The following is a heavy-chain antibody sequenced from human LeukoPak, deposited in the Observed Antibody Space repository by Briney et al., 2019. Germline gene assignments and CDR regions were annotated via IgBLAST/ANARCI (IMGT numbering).Heavy chain of an antibody. CDR1: GFTSSSYA. V-gene: IGHV3-23*01. D-gene: IGHD6-19*01. Sequence: GSLRLSCAASGFTSSSYAMSWVRQAPGKGLEWVSTISGSGDSPYYADSVKGRFTISRDNSKKTSFLQMNSLRVEDTAIYYCAHIDSSGWVGLGYWGQGTLVTVSS. CDR3: AHIDSSGWVGLGY. CDR2: ISGSGDSP. J-gene: IGHJ4*02.